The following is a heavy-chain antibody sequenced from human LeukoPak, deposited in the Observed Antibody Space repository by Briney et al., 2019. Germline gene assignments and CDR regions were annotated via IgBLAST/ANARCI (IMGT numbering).Heavy chain of an antibody. Sequence: SETLSLTCTVSGGSISSSSTYWGWIRQSPGKGLEWIGCIYYSGSTYYNPSLKSRVTISVDTSKNHFSLKLSSVTAADTAVYYCASSSRWSYFFDYWGQGTLVTVSS. D-gene: IGHD6-13*01. CDR1: GGSISSSSTY. CDR2: IYYSGST. CDR3: ASSSRWSYFFDY. J-gene: IGHJ4*02. V-gene: IGHV4-39*02.